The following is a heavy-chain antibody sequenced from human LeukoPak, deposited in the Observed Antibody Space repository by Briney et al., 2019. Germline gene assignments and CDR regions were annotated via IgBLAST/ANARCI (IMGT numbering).Heavy chain of an antibody. CDR2: ISGSGGST. V-gene: IGHV3-23*01. D-gene: IGHD2-2*01. CDR3: APRLGYCSSTSCPSFGY. Sequence: PGGSLRLSCAASGFTFSSYAMSWVRQAPGKGLEWVSAISGSGGSTYYADSVKGRFTISRDNSKNTLYLQMNSLRAEDTAVYYCAPRLGYCSSTSCPSFGYWGQGTLVTVSS. J-gene: IGHJ4*02. CDR1: GFTFSSYA.